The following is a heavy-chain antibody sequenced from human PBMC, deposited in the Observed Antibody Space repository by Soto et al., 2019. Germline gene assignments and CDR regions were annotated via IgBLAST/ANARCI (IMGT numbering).Heavy chain of an antibody. D-gene: IGHD2-8*01. V-gene: IGHV3-23*01. CDR1: GFTFSSYA. CDR2: ISGSGGST. CDR3: AKGLYAKRNNWFDP. J-gene: IGHJ5*02. Sequence: GGSLRLSCAASGFTFSSYAMSWVRQALGKGLEWVSAISGSGGSTYYADSVKGRFTISRDNSKNTLYLQMNSLRAEDSAVYFCAKGLYAKRNNWFDPWGQGTLVTVSS.